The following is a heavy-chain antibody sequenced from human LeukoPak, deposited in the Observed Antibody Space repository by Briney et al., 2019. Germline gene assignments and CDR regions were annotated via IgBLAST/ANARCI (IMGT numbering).Heavy chain of an antibody. CDR1: GFTFSSFG. D-gene: IGHD3-22*01. CDR3: ARDSDSSGYSDY. Sequence: GRSLRLSCAASGFTFSSFGMHWVRQAPGKGLEWVAVIWYDGSNKYYADSVKGRFTISRDNSKNTLYLQMNSLRAEDTAVYYCARDSDSSGYSDYWGQGTLVTVSS. V-gene: IGHV3-33*01. CDR2: IWYDGSNK. J-gene: IGHJ4*02.